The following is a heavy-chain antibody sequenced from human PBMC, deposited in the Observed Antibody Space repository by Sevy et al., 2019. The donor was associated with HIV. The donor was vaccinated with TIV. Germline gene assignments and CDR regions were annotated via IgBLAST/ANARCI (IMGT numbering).Heavy chain of an antibody. Sequence: GGSLRLSCAASGFTVSSNYMSWVRQAPGKGLEWVSVIYSGGSTYYADSVKGRFTISTDNSKNTLYLQMNSLGAADTAVYYCARALSGSGSSFDYWGQGTLVTVSS. D-gene: IGHD3-10*01. CDR3: ARALSGSGSSFDY. J-gene: IGHJ4*02. V-gene: IGHV3-53*01. CDR2: IYSGGST. CDR1: GFTVSSNY.